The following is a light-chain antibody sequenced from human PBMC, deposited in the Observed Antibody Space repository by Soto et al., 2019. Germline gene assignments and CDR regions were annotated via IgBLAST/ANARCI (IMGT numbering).Light chain of an antibody. J-gene: IGLJ7*01. CDR1: SSNIGRNT. Sequence: QSVLTQPPSESGTPGQRVTISCSGSSSNIGRNTVNWYQQLPGTAPKLLMYSNNRRPSGVPDRFSGSKSGTSASLAISGLQSEDEADYYCVAWDGSLNAHVFGGGTQLTVL. CDR2: SNN. V-gene: IGLV1-44*01. CDR3: VAWDGSLNAHV.